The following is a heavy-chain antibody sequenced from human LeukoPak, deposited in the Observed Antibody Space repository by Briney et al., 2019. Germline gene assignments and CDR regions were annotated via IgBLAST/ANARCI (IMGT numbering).Heavy chain of an antibody. J-gene: IGHJ5*02. V-gene: IGHV3-48*03. CDR1: GFTFSSYE. Sequence: PGGSLRLSCAASGFTFSSYEMNWVRQAPGKGLDWVSYISSSGSAIYYADSVRGRFTISRDNAKNSLYLQMNGLRAEDTAVYYCARARRDCSGGSCYPDYNWFDPWGQGTLVTVSS. CDR2: ISSSGSAI. D-gene: IGHD2-15*01. CDR3: ARARRDCSGGSCYPDYNWFDP.